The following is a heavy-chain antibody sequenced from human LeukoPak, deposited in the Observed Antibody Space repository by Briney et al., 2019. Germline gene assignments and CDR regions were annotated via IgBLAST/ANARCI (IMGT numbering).Heavy chain of an antibody. CDR2: IYYSGST. V-gene: IGHV4-31*11. CDR3: ARELLPAGAFDI. CDR1: GGSFSGYY. Sequence: PSETLSLTCAVYGGSFSGYYWSWIRQHPGKGLEWIGYIYYSGSTYYNPSLKSRVTISVDTSKNQFSLKLSSVTAADTAVYYCARELLPAGAFDIWGQGTMVTVSS. J-gene: IGHJ3*02.